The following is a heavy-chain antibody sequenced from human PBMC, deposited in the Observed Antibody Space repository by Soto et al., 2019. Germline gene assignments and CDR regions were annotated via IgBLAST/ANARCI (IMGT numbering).Heavy chain of an antibody. V-gene: IGHV3-30-3*01. CDR1: GFTFSSYA. Sequence: GGSLRLSCAASGFTFSSYAMHWVRQAPGKGLEWVAVISYDGSNKYYADSVKGRFTISRDNSKNTLYLQMNSLRAGDTAVYYCARDVAFDIWGQGTMVTVSS. CDR3: ARDVAFDI. J-gene: IGHJ3*02. CDR2: ISYDGSNK.